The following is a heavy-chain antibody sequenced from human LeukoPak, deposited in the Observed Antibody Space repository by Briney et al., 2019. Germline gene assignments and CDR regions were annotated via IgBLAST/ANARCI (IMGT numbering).Heavy chain of an antibody. Sequence: GGSLRLSCEASGFXFSKAWMSWVRQAPGRGLEWVGRIKSKTDGGAIDYAGPVKGRFSISRDDSKSTLHLQMNSLKSEDTAVYYCTLYYYDSSTYGMDVWGQGTTVTVSS. D-gene: IGHD3-22*01. CDR1: GFXFSKAW. CDR3: TLYYYDSSTYGMDV. J-gene: IGHJ6*02. CDR2: IKSKTDGGAI. V-gene: IGHV3-15*01.